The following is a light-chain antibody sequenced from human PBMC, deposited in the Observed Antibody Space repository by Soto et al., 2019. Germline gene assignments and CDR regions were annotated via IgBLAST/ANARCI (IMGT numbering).Light chain of an antibody. CDR2: EVT. V-gene: IGLV2-14*01. CDR1: SSDVGTYNY. Sequence: QSALTQPASVSGCPGQSITISCTGTSSDVGTYNYVSWYQQHPGKAPKVMIYEVTYRPSGVSNRFSGSKSGNTASLTISGLQAEDEAEYYCSSYTGSSTLYVFGTGTKVNV. J-gene: IGLJ1*01. CDR3: SSYTGSSTLYV.